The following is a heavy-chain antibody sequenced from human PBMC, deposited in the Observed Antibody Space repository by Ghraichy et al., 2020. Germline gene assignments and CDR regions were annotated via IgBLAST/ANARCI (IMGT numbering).Heavy chain of an antibody. CDR1: GFTFGDYA. J-gene: IGHJ4*02. D-gene: IGHD3-22*01. CDR2: IRSKADGGTT. Sequence: GGSLRLSCTASGFTFGDYAMSWFRQAPGKGLEWVGVIRSKADGGTTEYAASVKGRFTIYRDDSKSIAYLQMNSQKTEDTAVYYCTSVGNYYVSSVYFVDYLLQGTLVTVSS. V-gene: IGHV3-49*03. CDR3: TSVGNYYVSSVYFVDY.